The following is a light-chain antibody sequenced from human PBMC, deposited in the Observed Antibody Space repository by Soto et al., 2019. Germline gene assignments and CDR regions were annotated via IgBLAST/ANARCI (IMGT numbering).Light chain of an antibody. Sequence: EIVLTQSPATLSLSPGERATLSCRASQSVSSYLAWYQQKPGQAPRLLIYDASNRATGIPARFSGSGSGTDFTLIISSLEPEDFAVYYRQQRSNWPLTFGQGTRLEIK. CDR1: QSVSSY. CDR2: DAS. J-gene: IGKJ5*01. V-gene: IGKV3-11*01. CDR3: QQRSNWPLT.